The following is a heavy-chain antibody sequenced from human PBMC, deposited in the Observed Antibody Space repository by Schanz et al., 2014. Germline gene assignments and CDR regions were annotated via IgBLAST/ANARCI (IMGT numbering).Heavy chain of an antibody. CDR1: GFSFGTYA. V-gene: IGHV3-23*04. CDR3: VRVSFADPRLYRGMDRDIDY. J-gene: IGHJ4*02. CDR2: ISGRDGST. D-gene: IGHD5-18*01. Sequence: EVQLVESGGGLVQPGGSLRLSCTASGFSFGTYAMSWVRQAPGKGLLWVSAISGRDGSTYYADSVRGRFTISRDNSKNTLYLQMNNLRAEDTAVYYCVRVSFADPRLYRGMDRDIDYWGQGTLVTVSS.